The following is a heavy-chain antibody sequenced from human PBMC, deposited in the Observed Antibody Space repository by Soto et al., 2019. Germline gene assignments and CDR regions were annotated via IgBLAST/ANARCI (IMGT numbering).Heavy chain of an antibody. V-gene: IGHV3-30-3*01. CDR2: ISYDGSNK. J-gene: IGHJ6*02. D-gene: IGHD2-2*01. CDR1: GFTFSSYA. Sequence: GGSLRLSCAASGFTFSSYAMHWVRQAPGKGLEWVAVISYDGSNKYYADSVKGRFTISRDNSKNTLYLQMNSLRAEDTAVYYCARNGINVVVPAPYYYYYGMDVWGQGTTVTVSS. CDR3: ARNGINVVVPAPYYYYYGMDV.